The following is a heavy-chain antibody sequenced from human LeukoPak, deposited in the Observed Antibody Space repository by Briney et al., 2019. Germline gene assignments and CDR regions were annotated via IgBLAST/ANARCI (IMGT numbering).Heavy chain of an antibody. V-gene: IGHV1-8*01. Sequence: ASVKVSCKASGYSFTIYDINWVRQAPGQGLEWMGWMNPDSANTGYAQKFQGRVTMTRDTSISTAYMELSSLRSDDTAVYYCVRSTMGVRRTNDYWGQGTLVTVSS. CDR1: GYSFTIYD. CDR2: MNPDSANT. CDR3: VRSTMGVRRTNDY. D-gene: IGHD3-10*01. J-gene: IGHJ4*02.